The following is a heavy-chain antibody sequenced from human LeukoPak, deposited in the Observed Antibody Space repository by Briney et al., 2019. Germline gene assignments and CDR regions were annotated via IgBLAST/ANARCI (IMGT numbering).Heavy chain of an antibody. CDR3: ARRVGRYFGERAYYYYYMDV. CDR1: GYSISSGYY. D-gene: IGHD3-10*01. Sequence: SETLSLTCTVSGYSISSGYYWGWIRQPPGKGLEWIGNFYYRGITSYNPSLKSRVTISVDTSKNQFSLKLSSVTAADTAVYYCARRVGRYFGERAYYYYYMDVWGKGTTVTISS. V-gene: IGHV4-38-2*02. CDR2: FYYRGIT. J-gene: IGHJ6*03.